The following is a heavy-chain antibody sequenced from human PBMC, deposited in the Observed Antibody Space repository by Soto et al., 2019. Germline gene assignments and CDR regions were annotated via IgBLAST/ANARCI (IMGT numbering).Heavy chain of an antibody. CDR1: GFNVSAYT. Sequence: HVKLVESGGGVVQPGRSLRLSCAASGFNVSAYTMHWVRQAPGKGLEWVAVISSDGNHKYYTDSVKGRFTISRDTSTNTLYLQMNSLRAEDTAVYYCARWEQPLFDYWGQGTLVTVSS. CDR3: ARWEQPLFDY. CDR2: ISSDGNHK. V-gene: IGHV3-30-3*01. D-gene: IGHD1-26*01. J-gene: IGHJ4*02.